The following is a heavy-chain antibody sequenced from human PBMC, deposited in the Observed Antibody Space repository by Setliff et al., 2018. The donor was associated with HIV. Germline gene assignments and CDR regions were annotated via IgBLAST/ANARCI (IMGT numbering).Heavy chain of an antibody. CDR2: INSSGNT. V-gene: IGHV4-34*01. D-gene: IGHD3-3*01. CDR3: ARVREGFLPYDAFEI. CDR1: GGSLSDYY. Sequence: PSETLSLTCAVYGGSLSDYYWSWIRQPPGKGLEWLGEINSSGNTNYSPSLKGRVTISVDTPKNQYSLNLKSVTAADTAVYYCARVREGFLPYDAFEIWGQGTMVTVSS. J-gene: IGHJ3*02.